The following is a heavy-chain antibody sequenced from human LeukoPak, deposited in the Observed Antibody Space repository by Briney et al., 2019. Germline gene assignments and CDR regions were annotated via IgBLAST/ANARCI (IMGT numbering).Heavy chain of an antibody. CDR3: AKDRDFRGSGSYSLFDY. V-gene: IGHV3-30*02. CDR1: GFTFSSYG. J-gene: IGHJ4*02. CDR2: IRYDGSNK. D-gene: IGHD3-10*01. Sequence: PGGSLRLSCAASGFTFSSYGMHWVRQAPGKGLEWVEFIRYDGSNKYYADSVKGRFTISRDNSKNTLYLQMNSLRAEDTAVYYCAKDRDFRGSGSYSLFDYWGQGTLVTVSS.